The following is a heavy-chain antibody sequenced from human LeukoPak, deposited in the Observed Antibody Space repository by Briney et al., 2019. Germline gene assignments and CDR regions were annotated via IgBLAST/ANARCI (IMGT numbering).Heavy chain of an antibody. CDR2: ISSSSSTI. CDR1: GFTFSSYS. J-gene: IGHJ4*02. D-gene: IGHD2-15*01. V-gene: IGHV3-48*01. Sequence: GGPLRLSCAASGFTFSSYSMNWVRQAPGKGLEWVSYISSSSSTIYYADSVKGRFTISRDNAKNSLYLQMNSLRAEDTAVYYCAREYCSGGSCYGFDYWGQGTLVTVSS. CDR3: AREYCSGGSCYGFDY.